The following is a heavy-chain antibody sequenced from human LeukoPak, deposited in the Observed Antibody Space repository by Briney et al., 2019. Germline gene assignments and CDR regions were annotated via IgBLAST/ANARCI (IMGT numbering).Heavy chain of an antibody. Sequence: GGSLRLSCAASGFTFSSYWMSWVRQAPGKGLEWVANIKQDGSEKYYVDSVKGRFTISRDNAKNSLYLQMNSLRAEDTAVYYCARDGGFAELLLFDYWGQGTLVTVSS. J-gene: IGHJ4*02. CDR1: GFTFSSYW. D-gene: IGHD3-10*01. V-gene: IGHV3-7*01. CDR2: IKQDGSEK. CDR3: ARDGGFAELLLFDY.